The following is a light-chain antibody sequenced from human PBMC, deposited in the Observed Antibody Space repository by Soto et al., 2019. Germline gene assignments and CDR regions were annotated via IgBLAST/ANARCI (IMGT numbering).Light chain of an antibody. CDR2: AAS. CDR1: QSISSY. Sequence: DIQMPQSPSSLSASVGDRVTITCRASQSISSYLNWYQQKPGKAPKLLIYAASSLQSGVTSRFSGCAPGTDFTLTNSSLQPEDFATYYCQQGYSTPYTFGQGTKLEIK. J-gene: IGKJ2*01. V-gene: IGKV1-39*01. CDR3: QQGYSTPYT.